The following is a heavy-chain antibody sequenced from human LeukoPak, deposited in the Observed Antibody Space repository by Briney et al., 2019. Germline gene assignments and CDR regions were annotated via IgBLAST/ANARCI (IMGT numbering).Heavy chain of an antibody. J-gene: IGHJ4*02. CDR1: GFSFSNYW. CDR2: ISGSGGST. D-gene: IGHD3-3*01. CDR3: AKAEVTIFGAFDY. V-gene: IGHV3-23*01. Sequence: PGGSLRLSCAASGFSFSNYWMSWVRQAPGKGLEWVSAISGSGGSTYYADSVKGRFTISRDNSKNTLYLQMNSLRAEDTAVYYCAKAEVTIFGAFDYWGQGTLVTVSS.